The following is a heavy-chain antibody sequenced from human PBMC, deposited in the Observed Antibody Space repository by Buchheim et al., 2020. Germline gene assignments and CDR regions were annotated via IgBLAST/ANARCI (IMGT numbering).Heavy chain of an antibody. Sequence: QVQLQQWGAGLLKPSETLSLTCAVYGGSFSGYYWSWIRQPPGKGLEWIGEINHSGSTTYNPSLKSRVTISVDTSKNQFSLKLSSVTAADTAVYYCARQLRGYSYGRYYFDYWGQGTL. CDR2: INHSGST. J-gene: IGHJ4*02. V-gene: IGHV4-34*01. D-gene: IGHD5-18*01. CDR3: ARQLRGYSYGRYYFDY. CDR1: GGSFSGYY.